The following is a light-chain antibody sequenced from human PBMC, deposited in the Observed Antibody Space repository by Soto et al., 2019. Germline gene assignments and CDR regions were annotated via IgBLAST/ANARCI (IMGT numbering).Light chain of an antibody. V-gene: IGKV3-15*01. CDR2: GAS. CDR1: QSVSSN. Sequence: EIVMTQSPATLSVSPGERATLSCRASQSVSSNLAWYQQKPGQAPSLLIYGASTCPTGIPARFSGSGSGTEFTLTISSLQSEDFAVYYCQQYNNWRRTFGQGTKVEIK. J-gene: IGKJ1*01. CDR3: QQYNNWRRT.